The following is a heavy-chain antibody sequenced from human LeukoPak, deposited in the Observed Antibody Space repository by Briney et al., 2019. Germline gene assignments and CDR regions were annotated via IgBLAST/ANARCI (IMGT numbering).Heavy chain of an antibody. V-gene: IGHV3-74*01. J-gene: IGHJ4*02. CDR1: GFTFSNHW. D-gene: IGHD4-17*01. Sequence: GGSLRLSCAASGFTFSNHWMHWVRQAPGKGLMWVSRISRGASRTDYADSVKGRFTISRDNSKNTLYLQMNSLRAEDTAVYYCARENGDYFGYFDYWGQGTLVTVSS. CDR3: ARENGDYFGYFDY. CDR2: ISRGASRT.